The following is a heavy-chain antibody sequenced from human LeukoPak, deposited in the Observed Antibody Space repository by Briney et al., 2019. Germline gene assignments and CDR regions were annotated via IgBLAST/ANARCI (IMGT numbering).Heavy chain of an antibody. D-gene: IGHD3-16*02. V-gene: IGHV4-61*02. J-gene: IGHJ3*02. CDR2: IYTSGST. CDR1: GGSISSGSYY. CDR3: ARVGRYTPVSSDAFDI. Sequence: SETLSLTCTVSGGSISSGSYYWSWIRQPAGKGLEWIGRIYTSGSTHDNPSPKSRDSIYVHTSKNQFSPKLSSVTAAYTAVYYCARVGRYTPVSSDAFDIWGQGTMVTVSS.